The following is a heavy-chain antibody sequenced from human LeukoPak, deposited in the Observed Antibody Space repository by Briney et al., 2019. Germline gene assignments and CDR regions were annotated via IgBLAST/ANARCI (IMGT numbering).Heavy chain of an antibody. CDR2: IYYSGST. Sequence: SETLSLTCTVSGGSISSSSYYWGWIRQPPGKGLEWIGSIYYSGSTYYNPSLKSRVTISVDTSKNQFSLKLSSVTAADTAVYYCARLRSRAAPKGDYWGQGTLVTVSS. D-gene: IGHD6-6*01. CDR3: ARLRSRAAPKGDY. V-gene: IGHV4-39*01. CDR1: GGSISSSSYY. J-gene: IGHJ4*02.